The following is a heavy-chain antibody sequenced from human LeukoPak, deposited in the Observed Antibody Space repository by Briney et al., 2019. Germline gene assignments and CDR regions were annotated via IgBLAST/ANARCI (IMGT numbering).Heavy chain of an antibody. CDR3: ARRQGRYLPGSLDY. D-gene: IGHD3-10*01. CDR2: INHDGSST. CDR1: GFTFTTFW. V-gene: IGHV3-74*01. Sequence: GSLRFSCATSGFTFTTFWMHWVRQAPGKGLMWVSRINHDGSSTNYADSVKGRFTISRDNAKNTVYLQMNSLRAEDTAVYYCARRQGRYLPGSLDYWGQGTLVTVSS. J-gene: IGHJ4*02.